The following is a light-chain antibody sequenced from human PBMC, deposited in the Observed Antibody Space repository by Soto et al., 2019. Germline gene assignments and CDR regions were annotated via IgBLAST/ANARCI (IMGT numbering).Light chain of an antibody. J-gene: IGKJ1*01. Sequence: DIQMTQSPSTLSASVGDRLTVTCRASQSISSWLAWYQQRPGKAPKLLIYEASIFESGVPSRFSGSGSGPQFTLTISSLQPDDFATYYCQQYNSYPWTSSQGTKVDIK. CDR1: QSISSW. CDR2: EAS. CDR3: QQYNSYPWT. V-gene: IGKV1-5*03.